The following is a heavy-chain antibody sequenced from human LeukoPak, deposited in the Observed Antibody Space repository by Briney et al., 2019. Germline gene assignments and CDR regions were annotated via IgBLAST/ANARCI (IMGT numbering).Heavy chain of an antibody. CDR3: ARVRLRYYESSEDAFDI. Sequence: GGSLRLSCAGSGFTFSSYCMIWVRQAPGKGLEWVANIKQDGSEKYYVDSVKGRFSISRDNAKISLYLQMNSLRFEDTAVYYCARVRLRYYESSEDAFDIWGQGTMVTVSS. CDR1: GFTFSSYC. D-gene: IGHD3-22*01. J-gene: IGHJ3*02. CDR2: IKQDGSEK. V-gene: IGHV3-7*03.